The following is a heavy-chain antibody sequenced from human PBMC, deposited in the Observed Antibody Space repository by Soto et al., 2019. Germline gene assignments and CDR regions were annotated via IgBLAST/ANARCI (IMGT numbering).Heavy chain of an antibody. CDR2: IYTSGST. CDR3: AREIVVVPAAINYAYYYYYGMDV. Sequence: TLSLTCTVSGGSISSYYWSWIRQPAGKGLEWIGRIYTSGSTNYNPSLKSRVTMSVDTSKNQFSLKLSSVTAADTAVYYCAREIVVVPAAINYAYYYYYGMDVWGQGTTVTVSS. D-gene: IGHD2-2*02. V-gene: IGHV4-4*07. CDR1: GGSISSYY. J-gene: IGHJ6*02.